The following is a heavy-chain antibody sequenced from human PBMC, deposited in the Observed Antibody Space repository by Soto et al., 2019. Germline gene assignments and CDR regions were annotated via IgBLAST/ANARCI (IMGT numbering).Heavy chain of an antibody. CDR3: ARGVCSCCNYCTYYLDH. V-gene: IGHV3-74*01. J-gene: IGHJ5*02. CDR2: INTDGSNT. D-gene: IGHD2-15*01. CDR1: GLNFNRYC. Sequence: GGSLRLSCAASGLNFNRYCMHWVRHAPGKGLVWVSHINTDGSNTNYADSAKGQFTISRDNAKSTLFLQMNSLRDEDTAVYYCARGVCSCCNYCTYYLDHWGQGILVTVSS.